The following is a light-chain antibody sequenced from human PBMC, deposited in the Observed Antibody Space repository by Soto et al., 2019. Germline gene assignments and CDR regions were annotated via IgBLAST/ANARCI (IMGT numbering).Light chain of an antibody. Sequence: DIQMTQSPSSLSASVGDRVTITCRASQGISNYLAWYQQKPGKVPKLLIYAASTLQSGVPSRFSGSGSGTDFTITISSRQPEDVATYYCQKYNSAAYTFGQGTKLEIK. J-gene: IGKJ2*01. CDR2: AAS. V-gene: IGKV1-27*01. CDR1: QGISNY. CDR3: QKYNSAAYT.